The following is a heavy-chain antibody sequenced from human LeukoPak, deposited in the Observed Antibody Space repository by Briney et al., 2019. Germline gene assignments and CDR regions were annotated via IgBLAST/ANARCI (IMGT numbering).Heavy chain of an antibody. CDR1: GDSISSSY. V-gene: IGHV4-4*07. Sequence: SETLSLTCTVSGDSISSSYWGWIRQPAGKGLEWIGRIHTSGSTYYSPSLKSRVTMSVDTSTNQFSLMLNSVTAADTAMYFCARVPSDSFGWVCVDSWGQGSLVTVSS. CDR2: IHTSGST. CDR3: ARVPSDSFGWVCVDS. D-gene: IGHD3-9*01. J-gene: IGHJ4*02.